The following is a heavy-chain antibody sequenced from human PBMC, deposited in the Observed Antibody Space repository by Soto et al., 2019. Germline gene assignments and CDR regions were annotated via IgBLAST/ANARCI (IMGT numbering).Heavy chain of an antibody. J-gene: IGHJ4*02. CDR2: IDYNGRT. V-gene: IGHV4-31*03. CDR1: GGSISSGGYF. CDR3: ASSPSSINFDY. D-gene: IGHD2-2*01. Sequence: QVQLQESGPGLVKPSQTLSLTCTVSGGSISSGGYFWSWIRQRPGKGLEWIGYIDYNGRTYYSPSLQSRVTISLDTSKNQFSLKMSSVTAADTAIYYCASSPSSINFDYWGQGTLATVSS.